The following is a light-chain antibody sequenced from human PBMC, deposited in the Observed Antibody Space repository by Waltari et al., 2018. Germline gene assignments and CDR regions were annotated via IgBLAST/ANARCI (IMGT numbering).Light chain of an antibody. CDR1: SLRRYY. CDR3: LSRDSSSTRV. J-gene: IGLJ3*02. V-gene: IGLV3-19*01. CDR2: GHD. Sequence: SSELTQDPAVSVALGQTVRITCQGDSLRRYYASWYQQRPGQAPFLVLYGHDNRPSGIPERFAGSTSGNTASLTITRAQAEDAGVYYCLSRDSSSTRVFGGGTTLTV.